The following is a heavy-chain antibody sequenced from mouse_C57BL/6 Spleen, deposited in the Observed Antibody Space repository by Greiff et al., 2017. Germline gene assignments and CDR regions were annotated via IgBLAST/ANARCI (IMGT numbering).Heavy chain of an antibody. CDR2: IDPADGYT. CDR1: GFTFNDYC. V-gene: IGHV14-2*01. CDR3: ARGAGDHCDY. J-gene: IGHJ2*01. D-gene: IGHD2-13*01. Sequence: EVQLQQPGAELVKPGASVKLSCTASGFTFNDYCMHWVKQRPEQGLEWIGRIDPADGYTNYAPKFQGKATITADTSSTTAYMQLSSLTSEDAAVYYCARGAGDHCDYWGQGTTLTVSS.